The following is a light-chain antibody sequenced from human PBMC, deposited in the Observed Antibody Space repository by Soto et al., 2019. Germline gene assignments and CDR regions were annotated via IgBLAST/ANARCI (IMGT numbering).Light chain of an antibody. J-gene: IGKJ3*01. V-gene: IGKV1-5*03. Sequence: DIQMTQSPSTLSASVGDRVTITCRTSQSINTWLAWYQQKPWKAPKLLIYRASTLESGVPSRFSCSGSGTEFTLTISSLEPDDFSTYYCQLYNTYSGTFGPGTKVDI. CDR2: RAS. CDR3: QLYNTYSGT. CDR1: QSINTW.